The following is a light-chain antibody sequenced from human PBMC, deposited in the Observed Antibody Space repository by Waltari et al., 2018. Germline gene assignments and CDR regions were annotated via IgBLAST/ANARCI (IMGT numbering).Light chain of an antibody. CDR3: CSYAGSYTYV. V-gene: IGLV2-11*01. CDR1: SSDVGAYNY. Sequence: HSALTQPPSVSGSPGQSVTISCTGTSSDVGAYNYVSWYQQHPGKAPKLMIYEVSKRPSGVPDRFSGSKSGNTASLTRSGLQGEDEADYYCCSYAGSYTYVFGTGTKVTVL. J-gene: IGLJ1*01. CDR2: EVS.